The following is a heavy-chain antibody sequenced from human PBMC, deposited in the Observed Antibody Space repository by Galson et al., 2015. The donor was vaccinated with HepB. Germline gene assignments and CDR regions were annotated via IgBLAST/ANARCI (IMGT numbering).Heavy chain of an antibody. CDR1: GFPFSNAW. V-gene: IGHV3-15*01. D-gene: IGHD2-2*01. Sequence: SLRLACDASGFPFSNAWMSWVRQAAGKGLEWGGRIKNRAAGGATDYAAPVKGRFIISRDDSENTLYLQMNSLKTEDTAVYYCTTGPYCSTTSCSNKGFDYWGQGTLVTVSS. CDR2: IKNRAAGGAT. CDR3: TTGPYCSTTSCSNKGFDY. J-gene: IGHJ4*02.